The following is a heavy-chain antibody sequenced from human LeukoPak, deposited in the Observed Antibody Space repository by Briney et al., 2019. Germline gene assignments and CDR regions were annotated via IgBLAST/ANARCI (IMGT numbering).Heavy chain of an antibody. D-gene: IGHD2-15*01. CDR2: IKSKTDGGTT. V-gene: IGHV3-15*01. Sequence: PGGTLRLSCAASGFTFTSFGMSWVRQAPGKGLEWVGRIKSKTDGGTTDYAAPVKGRFTISRDDLKNTLHLQMNSLKTEDTAVYYCCWLGYCSGGSCYSARGVRYYYYYMDVWGKGTTVTVSS. CDR1: GFTFTSFG. CDR3: CWLGYCSGGSCYSARGVRYYYYYMDV. J-gene: IGHJ6*03.